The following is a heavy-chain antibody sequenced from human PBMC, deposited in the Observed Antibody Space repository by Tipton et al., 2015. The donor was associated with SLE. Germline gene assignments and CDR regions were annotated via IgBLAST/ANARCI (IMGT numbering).Heavy chain of an antibody. CDR1: GYSLSSSYW. CDR3: ARVGQRRFSGMDPSGAFDI. J-gene: IGHJ3*02. Sequence: TLSLTCAVSGYSLSSSYWWGWIRQPPGNGLEWLGFIYFSGSTNYNPSLKSRVTISIDTSENQFSFRLSSVTAADTAMYYCARVGQRRFSGMDPSGAFDIETQGIMVTFSS. D-gene: IGHD1-26*01. V-gene: IGHV4-28*03. CDR2: IYFSGST.